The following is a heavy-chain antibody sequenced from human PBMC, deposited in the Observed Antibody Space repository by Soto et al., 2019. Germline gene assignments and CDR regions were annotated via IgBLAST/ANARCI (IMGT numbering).Heavy chain of an antibody. Sequence: SPTLSLTCAISGDSVSSNSAAWNWIRQSPSRGLEWLGRTYYRSKWYNDYAVSVKSRITINPDTSKNQFSLQLNSVTPEDTAVYYCARVRVMVRGVTIYYYYGMDVWGQGTTVTVSS. V-gene: IGHV6-1*01. J-gene: IGHJ6*02. D-gene: IGHD3-10*01. CDR3: ARVRVMVRGVTIYYYYGMDV. CDR2: TYYRSKWYN. CDR1: GDSVSSNSAA.